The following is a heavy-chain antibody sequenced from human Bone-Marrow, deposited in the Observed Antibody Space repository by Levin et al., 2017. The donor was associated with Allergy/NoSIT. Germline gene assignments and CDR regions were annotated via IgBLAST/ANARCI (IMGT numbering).Heavy chain of an antibody. V-gene: IGHV3-30*04. J-gene: IGHJ6*02. CDR2: ISDDGGKI. D-gene: IGHD3-10*01. CDR1: GFSLSSYA. Sequence: GGSLRLSCVASGFSLSSYAMHWVRQAPGKGLEWVAIISDDGGKIYYADSVKGRFTISRDNSKNTIYLQTNSLRAEDTAVFYCARYITRRAHYFSGMDVWGQGTTVTVSS. CDR3: ARYITRRAHYFSGMDV.